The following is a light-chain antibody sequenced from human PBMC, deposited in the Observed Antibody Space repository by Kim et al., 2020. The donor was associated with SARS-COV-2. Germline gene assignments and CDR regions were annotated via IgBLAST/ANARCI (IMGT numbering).Light chain of an antibody. J-gene: IGLJ3*02. CDR2: DNN. Sequence: GQKVTVACSGSSSNIGNNYVSWYQQLPGTAPKLLLYDNNQRPSGIPDRFSGSKSGTSATLGITGLQTGDEADYYCGTWDSSLSPWVFGGGTQLTVL. CDR1: SSNIGNNY. V-gene: IGLV1-51*01. CDR3: GTWDSSLSPWV.